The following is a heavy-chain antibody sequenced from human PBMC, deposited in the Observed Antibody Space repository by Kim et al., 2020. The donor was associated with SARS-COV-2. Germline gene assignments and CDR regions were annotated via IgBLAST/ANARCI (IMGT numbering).Heavy chain of an antibody. CDR3: ARGVVAAIPLNYYYYGMDV. CDR2: ISSSSSTI. D-gene: IGHD2-15*01. Sequence: GGSLRLSCAASGFTFSSYSMNWVRQAPGKGLEWVSYISSSSSTIYYADSVKGRFTISRDNAKNSLYLQMNSLRDEDTAVYYCARGVVAAIPLNYYYYGMDVWGQGTTVTVSS. CDR1: GFTFSSYS. J-gene: IGHJ6*02. V-gene: IGHV3-48*02.